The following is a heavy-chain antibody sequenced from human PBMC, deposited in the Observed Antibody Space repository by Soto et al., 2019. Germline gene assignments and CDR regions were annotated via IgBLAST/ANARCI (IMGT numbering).Heavy chain of an antibody. CDR2: IKQDGSAK. V-gene: IGHV3-7*01. Sequence: EVQLVESGGGLVQPGGSLRLSCAASGFTFSSYWMSWVRQAPGKGLEWVANIKQDGSAKYYVDSVKGRFTISRDNAKNSLYLQMNSLRAEDTAVYYCARVRTPFKYYFDYWGQGTLVTVSS. CDR1: GFTFSSYW. J-gene: IGHJ4*02. CDR3: ARVRTPFKYYFDY.